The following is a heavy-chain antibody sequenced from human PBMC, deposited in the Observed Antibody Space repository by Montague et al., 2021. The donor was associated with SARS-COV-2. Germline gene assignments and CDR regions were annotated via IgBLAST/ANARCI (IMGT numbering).Heavy chain of an antibody. D-gene: IGHD3-3*01. J-gene: IGHJ6*02. Sequence: SETLSLTCTVSGGSISSYYWSWIWQPPGKGLEWIGYIYYSGSTNYNPSLKSRVTISVDTSKNQFSLKLSSVTAADTAVYYCARHFPETMFGVVIHPGGMDVWGQGTTVTVSS. V-gene: IGHV4-59*08. CDR3: ARHFPETMFGVVIHPGGMDV. CDR2: IYYSGST. CDR1: GGSISSYY.